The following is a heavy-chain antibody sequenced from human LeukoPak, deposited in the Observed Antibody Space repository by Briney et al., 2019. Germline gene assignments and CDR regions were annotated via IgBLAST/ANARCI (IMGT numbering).Heavy chain of an antibody. CDR2: ISYDGSNK. V-gene: IGHV3-30*03. CDR3: ALSNFQH. D-gene: IGHD6-6*01. Sequence: GGSLRLSCAASGFTFSSYGMHWVRQAPGKGLEWVAVISYDGSNKYYADSVKGRFTISRDNSKSTLYLQMNSLRAEDTAVYYCALSNFQHWGQGTLVTVSS. J-gene: IGHJ1*01. CDR1: GFTFSSYG.